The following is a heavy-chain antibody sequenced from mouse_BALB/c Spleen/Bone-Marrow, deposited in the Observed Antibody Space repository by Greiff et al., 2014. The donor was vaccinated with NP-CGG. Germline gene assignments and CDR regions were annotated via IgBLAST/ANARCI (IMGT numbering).Heavy chain of an antibody. Sequence: EVNVVESGAALVKPGASVKLSCTASGFNIKDTYMHWVKQRPEQGLEWIGRIDPANGNTKYDPKFQGKATITADTSSNTAYLQLSSLTSEDTAVYYCANYYYGSHFDYWGQGTTLTASS. J-gene: IGHJ2*01. CDR1: GFNIKDTY. D-gene: IGHD1-1*01. CDR3: ANYYYGSHFDY. CDR2: IDPANGNT. V-gene: IGHV14-3*02.